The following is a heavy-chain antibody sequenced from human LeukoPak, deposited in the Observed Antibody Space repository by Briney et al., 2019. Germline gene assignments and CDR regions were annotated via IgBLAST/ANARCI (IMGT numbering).Heavy chain of an antibody. CDR1: GGSISSTSYY. Sequence: SETLSLTCAVSGGSISSTSYYWAWIRQPPGKGLEWIGTIYYSGSTYHNPSLKSRVTLSVNTSRNQFSLRLSSVDAADTAVYYCAKAGVRYFDSSGLYAFDFWGQGTTVTVSS. CDR2: IYYSGST. V-gene: IGHV4-39*01. D-gene: IGHD3-22*01. J-gene: IGHJ3*01. CDR3: AKAGVRYFDSSGLYAFDF.